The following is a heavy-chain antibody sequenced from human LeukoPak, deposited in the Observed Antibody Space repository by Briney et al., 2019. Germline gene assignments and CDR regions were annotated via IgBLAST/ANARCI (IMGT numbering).Heavy chain of an antibody. V-gene: IGHV3-74*01. CDR2: INSDESTI. CDR1: GFTFSRHW. CDR3: ARATTVTTVDY. Sequence: GGSLRLSCAASGFTFSRHWMHWVRQAPGKGLVWVSRINSDESTIDYADSVKGRFTISRDNSKNTLYLQMNSLRAEDTAVYYCARATTVTTVDYWGQGTLVTVSS. J-gene: IGHJ4*02. D-gene: IGHD4-17*01.